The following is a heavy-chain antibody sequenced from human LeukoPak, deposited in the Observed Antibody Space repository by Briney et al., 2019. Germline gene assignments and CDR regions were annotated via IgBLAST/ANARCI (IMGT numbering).Heavy chain of an antibody. CDR2: ISVYNGNT. Sequence: ASVKVSCKASGYSFSNFGISWVRQAPGQGLEWMGWISVYNGNTNYAQKFQGRVTMTTDTSTKTAYMELRSLRSDDTAVYYCARDHCSGGSCRFDFWGQGTLVTVSS. V-gene: IGHV1-18*01. CDR3: ARDHCSGGSCRFDF. D-gene: IGHD2-15*01. J-gene: IGHJ4*02. CDR1: GYSFSNFG.